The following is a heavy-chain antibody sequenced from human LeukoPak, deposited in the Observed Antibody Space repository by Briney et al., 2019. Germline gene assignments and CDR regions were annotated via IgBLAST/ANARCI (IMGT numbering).Heavy chain of an antibody. D-gene: IGHD3-10*01. CDR2: INPNTGGT. J-gene: IGHJ4*02. V-gene: IGHV1-2*02. CDR3: AREGAGGSWAGY. Sequence: ASVKVSCKASGYTFTVYYMHWVRQAPGQGHERVGWINPNTGGTSYAQTFQGRVTVTRDTSIATAYMELTRLTSGDTAVYYCAREGAGGSWAGYWGQGTLVTVSS. CDR1: GYTFTVYY.